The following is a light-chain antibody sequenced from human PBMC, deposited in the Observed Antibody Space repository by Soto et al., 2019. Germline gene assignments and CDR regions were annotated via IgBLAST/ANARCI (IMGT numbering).Light chain of an antibody. J-gene: IGKJ1*01. CDR1: QSVSSY. V-gene: IGKV3-20*01. CDR3: QKYVSSPRT. Sequence: ESVLTQSPATLSLSPGERATTSCXASQSVSSYLAWYQQKTGQAPRIXIYDESNRATGIPDRLSGSGSGTDLNLTISRLEPEDFAVYYCQKYVSSPRTFGQGTKVDIK. CDR2: DES.